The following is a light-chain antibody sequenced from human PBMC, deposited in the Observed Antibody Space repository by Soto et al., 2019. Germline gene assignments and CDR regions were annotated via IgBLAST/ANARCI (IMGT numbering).Light chain of an antibody. J-gene: IGLJ2*01. V-gene: IGLV2-23*02. CDR2: EDS. Sequence: QSALTQPGSVSGSPGQSITISCTGTSSDVGSYNLVSWYQQHPGKAPKLMIYEDSKRPSGVSNRFSGSKSGNTASLTISGLQAEDEADYYCCSYAGSSTFVVFGGGTQLTV. CDR3: CSYAGSSTFVV. CDR1: SSDVGSYNL.